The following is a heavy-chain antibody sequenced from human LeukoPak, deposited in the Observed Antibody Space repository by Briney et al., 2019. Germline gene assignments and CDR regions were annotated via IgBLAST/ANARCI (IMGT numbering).Heavy chain of an antibody. CDR3: AKAGACYYGSGSLNWFDP. J-gene: IGHJ5*02. CDR2: ISYDGSNK. CDR1: GFTFSSYG. D-gene: IGHD3-10*01. V-gene: IGHV3-30*18. Sequence: GGSLRLSCAASGFTFSSYGMHWVRQAPGKGLEWVAVISYDGSNKYYADSAKGRFTISRDNSKNTLYLQMNSLRAEDTAVYYCAKAGACYYGSGSLNWFDPWGQGTLVTVSS.